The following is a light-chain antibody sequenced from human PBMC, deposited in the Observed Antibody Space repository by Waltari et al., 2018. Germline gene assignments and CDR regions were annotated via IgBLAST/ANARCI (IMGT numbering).Light chain of an antibody. J-gene: IGKJ2*01. CDR3: HQYNDGPPFN. V-gene: IGKV3-15*01. CDR1: HSVTTN. Sequence: EIVMTQSPATLSVSPGERAILPCRASHSVTTNLAWYQQKPGQAPRLLIYGASTRATDIPARFSGSGSGTEFTLTISSLQSEDCAVYYCHQYNDGPPFNFGQGTKLEIK. CDR2: GAS.